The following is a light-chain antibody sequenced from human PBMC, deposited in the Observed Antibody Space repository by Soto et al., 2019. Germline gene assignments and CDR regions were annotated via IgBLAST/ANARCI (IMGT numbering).Light chain of an antibody. CDR3: AAWDDSLKGWV. J-gene: IGLJ3*02. V-gene: IGLV1-44*01. Sequence: QSVLTQPPSASGTPGQRVTISCSGSSSNIGSHPVDWYQHLPGMAPKLLIYSTDQRPSGITDRFSGSKSGTSASLAISGLQSEDEADYYCAAWDDSLKGWVFGGATKLTVL. CDR2: STD. CDR1: SSNIGSHP.